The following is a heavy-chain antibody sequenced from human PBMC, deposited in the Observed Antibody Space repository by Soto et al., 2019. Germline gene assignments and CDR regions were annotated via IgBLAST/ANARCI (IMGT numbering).Heavy chain of an antibody. J-gene: IGHJ4*02. Sequence: QVQMVQSGAEVKKPGSSVKVSCKASGGTFSSYAISWVRQAPGQGLEWMGGITPIFGTANYAQKFQGRVTITADKSTSTAYMELSSLRSEDTAVYYCASTREMATITYYFDYWGQGTLVTVSS. CDR2: ITPIFGTA. D-gene: IGHD5-12*01. CDR3: ASTREMATITYYFDY. CDR1: GGTFSSYA. V-gene: IGHV1-69*06.